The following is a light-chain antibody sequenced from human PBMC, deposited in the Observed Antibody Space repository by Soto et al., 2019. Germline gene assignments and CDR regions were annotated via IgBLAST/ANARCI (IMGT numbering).Light chain of an antibody. J-gene: IGLJ1*01. CDR1: SSDIGDYGY. V-gene: IGLV2-14*01. CDR2: EVS. CDR3: AAWDDSLSGYV. Sequence: QSVLTQPASVSGSVGQSITISCTGSSSDIGDYGYVSWYQQHPGKAPKLMIFEVSNRPSGVSNRFSGSKSGNTASLTISGLQAEDEADYYCAAWDDSLSGYVFGTGTKVTVL.